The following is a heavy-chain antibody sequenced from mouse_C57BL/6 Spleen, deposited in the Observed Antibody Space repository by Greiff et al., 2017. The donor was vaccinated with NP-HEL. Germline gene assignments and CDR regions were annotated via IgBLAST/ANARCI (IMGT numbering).Heavy chain of an antibody. J-gene: IGHJ2*01. CDR1: GYTFTSYW. CDR3: ARSSSGSYYFDD. V-gene: IGHV1-55*01. Sequence: QVQLQQPGAELVKPGASVKMSCKASGYTFTSYWITWVKQRPGQGLEWIGDIYPGSGSTNYNEKFKSKATLTVDTSSSTAYMQLSSLTSEDSAVYYCARSSSGSYYFDDWGQGTTLTVSS. CDR2: IYPGSGST. D-gene: IGHD3-2*02.